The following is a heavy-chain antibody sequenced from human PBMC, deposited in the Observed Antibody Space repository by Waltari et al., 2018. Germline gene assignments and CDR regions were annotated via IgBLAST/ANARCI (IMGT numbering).Heavy chain of an antibody. CDR2: LNNKGDTT. D-gene: IGHD3-3*01. Sequence: EVYLLESGGGLVQPGGSLRLSCAASGFTFSSYAMSWVRQAPGRGLEWVSTLNNKGDTTHYADSVKGRFTISRDNSKNTLWLQVSSLRAEDTAVYYCGTLYYDFWSSYQGVDYWGQGTLVTVSS. V-gene: IGHV3-23*01. J-gene: IGHJ4*02. CDR1: GFTFSSYA. CDR3: GTLYYDFWSSYQGVDY.